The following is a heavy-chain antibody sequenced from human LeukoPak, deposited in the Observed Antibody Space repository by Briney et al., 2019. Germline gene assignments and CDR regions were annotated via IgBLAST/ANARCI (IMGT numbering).Heavy chain of an antibody. V-gene: IGHV5-51*01. Sequence: GESLQISCKGSGYIFTRYWIGWVRQMPGKGLEWMGIIYPGDSDTRYSPSFQGQVTISADKSISTAYLQWSSLKASDTAMYYCASGGRSSSGGYDYWGQGTLVTVSS. D-gene: IGHD6-6*01. CDR1: GYIFTRYW. CDR2: IYPGDSDT. CDR3: ASGGRSSSGGYDY. J-gene: IGHJ4*02.